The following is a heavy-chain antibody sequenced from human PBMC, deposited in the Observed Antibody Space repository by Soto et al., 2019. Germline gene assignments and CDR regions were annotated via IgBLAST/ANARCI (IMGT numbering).Heavy chain of an antibody. Sequence: SETLSLTCAVYGGSFSGYYWIWIRQPPGKGLGWIGEINHSGSTNYNPSLKSRVTISVDTSKNQFSLKLSSVTAADTAVYYCARGVRLYGGNSYTKYGMDVWGQGTTVTVSS. CDR2: INHSGST. CDR3: ARGVRLYGGNSYTKYGMDV. J-gene: IGHJ6*02. V-gene: IGHV4-34*01. CDR1: GGSFSGYY. D-gene: IGHD2-21*02.